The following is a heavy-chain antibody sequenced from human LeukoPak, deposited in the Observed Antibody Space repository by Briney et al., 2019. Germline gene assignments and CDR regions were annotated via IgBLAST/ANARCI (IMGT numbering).Heavy chain of an antibody. CDR1: GYTFTRYA. V-gene: IGHV1-3*01. CDR2: INAGNGDT. CDR3: ARGPPSALLYCRSGSCHSGLFDP. D-gene: IGHD2-15*01. Sequence: GSVKVSCKASGYTFTRYAMHWVRQAPGQRLEWMGWINAGNGDTKYSQKFQGRVTITRDTSASTAYMELSSLRSEDTAVYFCARGPPSALLYCRSGSCHSGLFDPWGQGTLVTVSS. J-gene: IGHJ5*02.